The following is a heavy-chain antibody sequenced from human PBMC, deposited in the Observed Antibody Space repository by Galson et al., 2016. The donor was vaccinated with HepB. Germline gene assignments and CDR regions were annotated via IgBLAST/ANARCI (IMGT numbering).Heavy chain of an antibody. CDR3: AREISWGEDGMDV. J-gene: IGHJ6*02. Sequence: SLRLSCAAYGFTFSSYSMNWVRQAPGKGLEWLSSISSGSRFIYYADSVKARFTISRDNAKNSLYLHMDSLRAADTAVYYCAREISWGEDGMDVWGQGATVTVSS. CDR2: ISSGSRFI. V-gene: IGHV3-21*01. CDR1: GFTFSSYS. D-gene: IGHD6-13*01.